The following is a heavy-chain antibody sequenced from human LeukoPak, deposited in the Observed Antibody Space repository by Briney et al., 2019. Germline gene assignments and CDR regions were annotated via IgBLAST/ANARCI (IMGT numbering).Heavy chain of an antibody. Sequence: GESLQISCKGSGYSFTTYGIGWVRPLPGKGLEWMGIIYPGDSDTRYSPSFQGQVTLSADKSISTAYLQWGSLKASDTAMYYCATQIAARPFRVSWGQGTLVTVSS. D-gene: IGHD6-6*01. CDR3: ATQIAARPFRVS. V-gene: IGHV5-51*01. CDR2: IYPGDSDT. J-gene: IGHJ5*02. CDR1: GYSFTTYG.